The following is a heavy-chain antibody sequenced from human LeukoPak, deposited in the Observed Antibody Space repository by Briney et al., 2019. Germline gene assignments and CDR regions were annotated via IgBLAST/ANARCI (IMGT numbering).Heavy chain of an antibody. V-gene: IGHV3-64*01. D-gene: IGHD6-13*01. J-gene: IGHJ4*02. CDR2: ISANGGST. CDR1: GFTFSGYP. Sequence: GGSLRLSCAASGFTFSGYPMHWVRQAPGKGLEYLSGISANGGSTYYANSVKGRFTISRDNSKNTLYLQVGSLRPEDMAVYYCARDGSNWDFDYWGQGTLVTVSS. CDR3: ARDGSNWDFDY.